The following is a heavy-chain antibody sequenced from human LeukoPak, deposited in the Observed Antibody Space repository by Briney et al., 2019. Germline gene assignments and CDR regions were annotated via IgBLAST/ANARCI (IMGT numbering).Heavy chain of an antibody. Sequence: PGGSLRLSCVASGFTFSTYWMHWARQTPEKGLVWVSRINSDGNTTTYADSVKGRFTISRDNAKNTLYLQMNSLTAEDTAVYYCAPEGGNSYDYWGQGTLVTVSS. V-gene: IGHV3-74*01. D-gene: IGHD5-18*01. CDR3: APEGGNSYDY. J-gene: IGHJ4*02. CDR2: INSDGNTT. CDR1: GFTFSTYW.